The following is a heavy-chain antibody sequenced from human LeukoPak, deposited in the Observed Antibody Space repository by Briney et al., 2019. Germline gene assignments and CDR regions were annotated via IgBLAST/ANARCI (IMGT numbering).Heavy chain of an antibody. Sequence: PSETLSLTCGVSGYSISSGYYWGWIRQSPGKGLEWIGSIYHSGNTYYNLSLKSRVTISVDTSKNQFSLKLSSVTAADTAVYYCARGPSAVAGLSRWGQGTLVTVSS. D-gene: IGHD6-19*01. V-gene: IGHV4-38-2*01. CDR1: GYSISSGYY. CDR2: IYHSGNT. J-gene: IGHJ4*02. CDR3: ARGPSAVAGLSR.